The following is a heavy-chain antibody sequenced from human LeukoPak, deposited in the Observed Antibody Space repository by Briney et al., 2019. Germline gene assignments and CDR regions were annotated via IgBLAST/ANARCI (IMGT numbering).Heavy chain of an antibody. J-gene: IGHJ4*02. D-gene: IGHD5-18*01. V-gene: IGHV1-18*01. CDR2: ISAYNGNT. Sequence: GASVKVSCKASVYTFTSYGISWVRQAPGQGREWMGWISAYNGNTNYAQKFQGRVTVTTDTSTSTAYMELRSLTSDATAVYYCARDRGTWIQLWLIDYWGQGTLVTVSS. CDR3: ARDRGTWIQLWLIDY. CDR1: VYTFTSYG.